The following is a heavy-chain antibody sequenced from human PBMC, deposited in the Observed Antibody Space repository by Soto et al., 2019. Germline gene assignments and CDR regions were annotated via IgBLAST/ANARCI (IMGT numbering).Heavy chain of an antibody. CDR2: IYYGGDS. V-gene: IGHV4-31*03. Sequence: QVQLQESGPGLVKPSQTLSLTCTVSGGSISSRTSYWSWIRQHPGKGLEWIGYIYYGGDSFYNPPLKGRVTIAIAPSENHSSLKLTSVPAADRPVYFCGREGGGGVDCWGQGTLVTVAS. CDR1: GGSISSRTSY. D-gene: IGHD1-26*01. J-gene: IGHJ4*02. CDR3: GREGGGGVDC.